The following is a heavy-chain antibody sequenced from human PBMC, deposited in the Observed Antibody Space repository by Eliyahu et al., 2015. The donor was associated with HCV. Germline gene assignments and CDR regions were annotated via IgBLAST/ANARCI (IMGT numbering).Heavy chain of an antibody. J-gene: IGHJ6*02. CDR3: AREGHDFWSGYWSYYYYGMDV. Sequence: QVQLVESGGGVVQPGRSLRLSCAASGFTFXSYAMHWVRQAPGKGLEWVAVISYDGSNKYYADSVKGRFTISRDNSKNTLYLQMNSLRAEDTAVYYCAREGHDFWSGYWSYYYYGMDVWGQGTTVTVSS. D-gene: IGHD3-3*01. CDR1: GFTFXSYA. V-gene: IGHV3-30-3*01. CDR2: ISYDGSNK.